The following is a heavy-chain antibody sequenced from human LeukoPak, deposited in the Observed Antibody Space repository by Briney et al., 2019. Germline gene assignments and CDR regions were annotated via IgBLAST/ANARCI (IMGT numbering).Heavy chain of an antibody. CDR3: SAPWGNAGY. Sequence: PGGSLRLSCVASGFTFNKAWMSWVRQAPGKGLEWVGRIKSKTDGGTTDYAAPVKGRFSISRDDSKNTLFLQMNSLKMEDTAVYYCSAPWGNAGYWGQGTLVTVSS. CDR2: IKSKTDGGTT. CDR1: GFTFNKAW. V-gene: IGHV3-15*01. J-gene: IGHJ4*02. D-gene: IGHD3-16*01.